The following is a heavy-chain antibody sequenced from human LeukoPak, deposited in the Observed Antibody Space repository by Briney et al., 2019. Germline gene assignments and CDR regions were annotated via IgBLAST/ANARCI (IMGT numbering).Heavy chain of an antibody. D-gene: IGHD2-2*01. CDR2: IIPIFGTA. V-gene: IGHV1-69*13. CDR3: ARAKDIVVVPANYYYGMDV. J-gene: IGHJ6*02. Sequence: SVKVSCKASGYSFTSYDINWVRQAPGQGLEWMGGIIPIFGTANYAQKFQGRVTITADESTSTAYMELSSLRSEDTAVYYCARAKDIVVVPANYYYGMDVWGQGTTVTVSS. CDR1: GYSFTSYD.